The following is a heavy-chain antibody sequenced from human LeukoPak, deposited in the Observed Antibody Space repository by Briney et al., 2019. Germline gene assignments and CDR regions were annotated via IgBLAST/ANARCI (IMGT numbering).Heavy chain of an antibody. V-gene: IGHV5-51*01. CDR3: ARRGGYEHFDY. J-gene: IGHJ4*02. CDR1: GYSFTNYW. CDR2: IYPGDSDT. Sequence: GEALQISFKGSGYSFTNYWIGWGRQMPGKGVEWMGIIYPGDSDTRYSPSFQGQVTISADKSISTAYLQWSSLKASDTAMYYCARRGGYEHFDYWGPGTLVTVSS. D-gene: IGHD5-12*01.